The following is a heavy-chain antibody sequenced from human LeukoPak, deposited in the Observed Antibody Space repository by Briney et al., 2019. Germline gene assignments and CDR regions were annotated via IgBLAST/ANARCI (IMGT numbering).Heavy chain of an antibody. CDR1: GFTFSSDA. CDR3: ARVRLGTAMALAY. V-gene: IGHV3-30-3*01. Sequence: PGGSLRLSCVASGFTFSSDAMHWVRQTPGKGLEWVAVISYDGNEKYQVDSVKGRFTISRDNSKNTLYLQMNSLRVEDTAVYYCARVRLGTAMALAYWGQGTLVTVSS. D-gene: IGHD5-18*01. CDR2: ISYDGNEK. J-gene: IGHJ4*02.